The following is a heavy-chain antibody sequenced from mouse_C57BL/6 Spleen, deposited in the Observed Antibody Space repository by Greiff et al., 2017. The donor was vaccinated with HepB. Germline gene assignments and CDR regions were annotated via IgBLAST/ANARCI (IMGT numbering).Heavy chain of an antibody. D-gene: IGHD2-2*01. CDR3: ASRPVYYGYHYFDY. V-gene: IGHV1-9*01. J-gene: IGHJ2*01. CDR2: ILPGSGST. Sequence: VKLMESGAELMKPGASVKLSCKATGYTFTGYWIEWVKQRPGHGLEWIGEILPGSGSTNYNEKFKGKATFTADTSSNTAYMQLSSLTTEDSAIYYCASRPVYYGYHYFDYWGQGTTLTVSS. CDR1: GYTFTGYW.